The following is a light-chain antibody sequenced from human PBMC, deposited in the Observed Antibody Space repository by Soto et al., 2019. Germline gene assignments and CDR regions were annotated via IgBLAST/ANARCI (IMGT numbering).Light chain of an antibody. Sequence: DIVLPQSPATLSLSPGERATLYCGASQRVSGGFLAWYQQKPGLAPRLILYDTSFRATGIPDRFSGSGSGTDFTLTISRLDPEDFAVYYCQQYGSSPSFGQGTKVEIK. CDR3: QQYGSSPS. V-gene: IGKV3D-20*01. CDR1: QRVSGGF. CDR2: DTS. J-gene: IGKJ1*01.